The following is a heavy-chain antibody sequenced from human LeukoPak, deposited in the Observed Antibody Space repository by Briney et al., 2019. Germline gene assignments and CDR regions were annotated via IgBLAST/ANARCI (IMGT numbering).Heavy chain of an antibody. Sequence: ASVKVSCKASGYTFPSYYMRWVRQAPGQGLEWMGIINPNGGSTSYAQKFQGRVTMTRDMSTSTVYMELSSLRSEDTAVYYCARSSSYDSSGYYKKRQFYFDYWGQGTLVTVSS. V-gene: IGHV1-46*01. CDR3: ARSSSYDSSGYYKKRQFYFDY. D-gene: IGHD3-22*01. J-gene: IGHJ4*02. CDR1: GYTFPSYY. CDR2: INPNGGST.